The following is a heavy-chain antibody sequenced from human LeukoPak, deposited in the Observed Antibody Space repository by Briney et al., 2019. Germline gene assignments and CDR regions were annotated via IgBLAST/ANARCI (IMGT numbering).Heavy chain of an antibody. V-gene: IGHV5-51*01. Sequence: GESLKISCKGSGYSFTNYWIGWVRQMPGKGLEWMGIIYPGDSDTRYSPAYQGQVTISVDKSISTAYLQWSSLKASDTAMFYCARRTISDDWYFDLWGRGTLVTVSP. CDR3: ARRTISDDWYFDL. CDR1: GYSFTNYW. CDR2: IYPGDSDT. J-gene: IGHJ2*01. D-gene: IGHD3-9*01.